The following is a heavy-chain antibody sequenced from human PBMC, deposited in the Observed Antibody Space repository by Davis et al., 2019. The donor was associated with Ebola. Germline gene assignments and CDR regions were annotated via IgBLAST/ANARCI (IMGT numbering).Heavy chain of an antibody. Sequence: PSETLSLTCTVSGGSISSSSYYWGWIRQPPGKGLEWIGSIYYSGSTYYNPSLKSRVTISVDTSKNQFSLKLSSVTAADTAVYYCARTLLRYFDWPFDYWGQGTLVTVSS. J-gene: IGHJ4*02. D-gene: IGHD3-9*01. CDR1: GGSISSSSYY. CDR3: ARTLLRYFDWPFDY. CDR2: IYYSGST. V-gene: IGHV4-39*07.